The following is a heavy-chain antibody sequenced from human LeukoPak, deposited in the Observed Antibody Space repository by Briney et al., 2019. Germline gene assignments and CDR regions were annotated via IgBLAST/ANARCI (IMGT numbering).Heavy chain of an antibody. CDR3: AKAASSSWPSYYYGMDV. Sequence: GGSLRLSCAASGFIFSSYSMSWVRQAPGMGLEWVSVITGSGGNTYYADSVKGRFTVSKDNSKNTVYLQMSSLRVDDTAVYYCAKAASSSWPSYYYGMDVWGQGTTVTVSS. CDR1: GFIFSSYS. D-gene: IGHD6-13*01. V-gene: IGHV3-23*01. J-gene: IGHJ6*02. CDR2: ITGSGGNT.